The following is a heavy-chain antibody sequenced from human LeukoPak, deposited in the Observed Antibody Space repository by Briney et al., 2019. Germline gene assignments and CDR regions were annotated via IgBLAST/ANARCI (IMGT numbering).Heavy chain of an antibody. CDR2: ISYDGSNK. CDR1: GFTFSSYG. V-gene: IGHV3-30*18. Sequence: GGSLRLSCAASGFTFSSYGMHWVRQAPGKGLEWVAVISYDGSNKYYADSVKGRFTISRDNSKNTLYLQMNSLRAEDTAVYYCAKDKGLRYSQKYYYGMDVWGQGTTVTVSS. D-gene: IGHD3-9*01. J-gene: IGHJ6*02. CDR3: AKDKGLRYSQKYYYGMDV.